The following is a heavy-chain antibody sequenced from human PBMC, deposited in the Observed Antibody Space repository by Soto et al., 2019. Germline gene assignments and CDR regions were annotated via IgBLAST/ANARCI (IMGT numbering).Heavy chain of an antibody. CDR3: ARVSCSSTSCYVGDY. D-gene: IGHD2-2*01. V-gene: IGHV3-30-3*01. CDR2: ISYDGSNK. CDR1: GFTFSSYA. Sequence: GGSLRLSCAASGFTFSSYAMHWVRQAPGKGLEWVAVISYDGSNKYYADSVKGRFTISRDNSKNTLYLQMNSLRAEDTAVYYCARVSCSSTSCYVGDYWGQGTLVTVSS. J-gene: IGHJ4*02.